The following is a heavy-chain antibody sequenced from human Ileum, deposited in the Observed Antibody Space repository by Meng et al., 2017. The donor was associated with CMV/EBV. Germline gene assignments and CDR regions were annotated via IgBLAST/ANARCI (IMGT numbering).Heavy chain of an antibody. J-gene: IGHJ6*02. CDR2: ISGSGGST. Sequence: GGSLRLSCAASGFTFSSYAMSWVRQAPGKGLEWVSAISGSGGSTYYADSVKGRFTISRDNSKNTLYLQMNSLRAEDTAVYYCAKSRLRFLEWLLSYYYYGMDVWGQGTTVTVSS. CDR1: GFTFSSYA. D-gene: IGHD3-3*01. V-gene: IGHV3-23*01. CDR3: AKSRLRFLEWLLSYYYYGMDV.